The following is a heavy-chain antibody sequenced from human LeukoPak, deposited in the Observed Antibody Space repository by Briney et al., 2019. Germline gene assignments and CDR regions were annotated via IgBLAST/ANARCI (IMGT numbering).Heavy chain of an antibody. CDR3: ARGGVYCGGDCLGY. CDR1: GFTFSTYS. J-gene: IGHJ4*02. D-gene: IGHD2-21*02. CDR2: ISDSSGSI. V-gene: IGHV3-48*01. Sequence: GGSLRLSCATSGFTFSTYSMNWVRQARGKGLEWVSFISDSSGSIYYADSVKGRFTISRDNAKNSLYLQMNSLRAEDTAVYYCARGGVYCGGDCLGYWGQGTLVTVSS.